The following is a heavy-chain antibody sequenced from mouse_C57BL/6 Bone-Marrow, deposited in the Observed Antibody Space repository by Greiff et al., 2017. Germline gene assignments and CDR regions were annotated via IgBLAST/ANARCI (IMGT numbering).Heavy chain of an antibody. V-gene: IGHV1-64*01. CDR1: GYTFTSYW. Sequence: VQLQQPGAELVKPGASVKLSCKASGYTFTSYWMHWVKQRPGPGLEWIGMIHPNSGSTNYNEKFKSKATLTVDKSSSTAYMQLSSLTSEDSAVYYCASPGGYYEGVDWYFDVWGTGTTVTVSS. J-gene: IGHJ1*03. CDR3: ASPGGYYEGVDWYFDV. D-gene: IGHD2-3*01. CDR2: IHPNSGST.